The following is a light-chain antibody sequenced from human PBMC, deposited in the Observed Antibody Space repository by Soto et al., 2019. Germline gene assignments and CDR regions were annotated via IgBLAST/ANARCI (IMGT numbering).Light chain of an antibody. V-gene: IGKV1-5*01. CDR2: AAS. CDR1: QSISSW. Sequence: DIQMTQSPSTLSASVGDRVTITCRASQSISSWLAWYQQKPGKAPKLLIYAASTLQTGVPSRFSGGGSGTDFTLTLSSLQPEDFATYYCQQVNSFPSTLGQGTRLEIK. CDR3: QQVNSFPST. J-gene: IGKJ5*01.